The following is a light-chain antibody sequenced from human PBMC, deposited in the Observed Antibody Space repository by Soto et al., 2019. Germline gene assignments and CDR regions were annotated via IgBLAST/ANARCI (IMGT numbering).Light chain of an antibody. CDR2: DAS. CDR1: QSISSW. J-gene: IGKJ1*01. V-gene: IGKV1-5*01. CDR3: QQYHSRT. Sequence: DIQMTQSPSTLSASVGDRVTITCRASQSISSWLAWYQQKPGKAPKLLIYDASSLESGVPSRFSGSGSGTEFTRTISSLQPDDFATYYCQQYHSRTFGQGTKVEI.